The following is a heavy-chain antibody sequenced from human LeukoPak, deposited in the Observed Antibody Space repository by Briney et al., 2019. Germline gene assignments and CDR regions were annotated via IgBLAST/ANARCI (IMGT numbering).Heavy chain of an antibody. Sequence: SETLSLICTVSGGSISNYYWSWIRQPPGKEVEWIGYIYYSGGTNYNPSLTGRVTISVDTSKNQFSLNLSSVTAADTAMYYCARPSRTGSGWDAFDIWGQGTMVTVSS. CDR2: IYYSGGT. CDR3: ARPSRTGSGWDAFDI. CDR1: GGSISNYY. J-gene: IGHJ3*02. D-gene: IGHD3-22*01. V-gene: IGHV4-59*08.